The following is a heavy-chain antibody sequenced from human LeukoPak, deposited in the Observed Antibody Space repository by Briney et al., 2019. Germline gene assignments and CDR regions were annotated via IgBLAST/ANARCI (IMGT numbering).Heavy chain of an antibody. CDR2: ITSGGSSI. Sequence: GGSLRLSCVASGFSFSSYEMNWVRQAPGKGLEWLAYITSGGSSIYYADSVKGRFTISRDTAKNSLYLQMNSLRADDTAIYYCAAVGRSARPGYWGQGTLVTVSS. D-gene: IGHD6-6*01. CDR3: AAVGRSARPGY. J-gene: IGHJ4*02. V-gene: IGHV3-48*03. CDR1: GFSFSSYE.